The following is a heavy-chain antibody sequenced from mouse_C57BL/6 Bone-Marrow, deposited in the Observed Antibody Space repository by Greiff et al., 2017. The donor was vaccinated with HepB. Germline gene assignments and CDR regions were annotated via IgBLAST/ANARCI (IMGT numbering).Heavy chain of an antibody. CDR3: AREVYYDYDGFAY. CDR2: IDPSDSYT. CDR1: GYTFTSYW. Sequence: QVQLQQPGAELVMPGASVKLSCKASGYTFTSYWMHWVKQRPGQGLEWIGEIDPSDSYTNYNQKFKGKSTFTVDKSSSTAYMQLSSLTSEDSAVYYCAREVYYDYDGFAYWGQGTLVTVSA. V-gene: IGHV1-69*01. D-gene: IGHD2-4*01. J-gene: IGHJ3*01.